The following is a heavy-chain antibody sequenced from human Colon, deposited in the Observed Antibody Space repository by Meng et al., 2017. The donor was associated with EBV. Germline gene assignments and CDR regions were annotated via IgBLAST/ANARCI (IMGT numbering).Heavy chain of an antibody. J-gene: IGHJ4*02. CDR1: GGSISSNGYY. D-gene: IGHD3-10*01. Sequence: LKEPGPGLVKPSGTLSLTCTVSGGSISSNGYYWDWVRQPPGKGLEWIGAIYHSGSTSYNPSLQSRVTMFVDTSKNQFSLMLTSVTATDTAVYYCARRRGGSGRDCWGQGTLVTVSS. V-gene: IGHV4-39*01. CDR3: ARRRGGSGRDC. CDR2: IYHSGST.